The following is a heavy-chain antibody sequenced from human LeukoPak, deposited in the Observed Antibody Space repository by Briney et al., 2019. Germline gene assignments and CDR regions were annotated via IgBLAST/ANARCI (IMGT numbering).Heavy chain of an antibody. V-gene: IGHV1-2*02. D-gene: IGHD6-13*01. CDR1: GYTFTGYY. J-gene: IGHJ5*02. CDR2: INPNSGGT. CDR3: AAGYSSSWEGWFDP. Sequence: GASVKVSCKASGYTFTGYYMHWVRQAPGQGLEWMGWINPNSGGTNYAQKFQERVTITRDMSTSTAYMELSSLRSEDTAVYYCAAGYSSSWEGWFDPWGQGTLVTVSS.